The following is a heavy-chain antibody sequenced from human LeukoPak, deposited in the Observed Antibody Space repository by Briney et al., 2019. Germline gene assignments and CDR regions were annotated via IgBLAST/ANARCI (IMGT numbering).Heavy chain of an antibody. D-gene: IGHD3-10*01. CDR3: ARLGLQGSGTYYFFDY. CDR2: IDPNTGDT. CDR1: GQSLTGYF. V-gene: IGHV1-2*06. J-gene: IGHJ4*02. Sequence: ASVKVSCKASGQSLTGYFIHWVRQAPGQGLEWVGRIDPNTGDTIYAQNFQGRVTVTSATSISTAYMELSRLTSDDTAVYFCARLGLQGSGTYYFFDYWGQGTLVTVSS.